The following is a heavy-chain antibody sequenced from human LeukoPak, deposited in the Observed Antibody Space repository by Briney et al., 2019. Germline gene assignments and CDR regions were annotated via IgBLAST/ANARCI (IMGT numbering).Heavy chain of an antibody. J-gene: IGHJ4*02. Sequence: SETLSLTCAVYGGSFSGYYWSWIRQPPGKGLEWIGEINHSGSTNYNPSLKSRVTISVGTSKNQFSLKLSSVTAADTAVYYCARGGETQWELLYYFDYWGQGTLVTVSS. CDR3: ARGGETQWELLYYFDY. D-gene: IGHD1-26*01. CDR1: GGSFSGYY. CDR2: INHSGST. V-gene: IGHV4-34*01.